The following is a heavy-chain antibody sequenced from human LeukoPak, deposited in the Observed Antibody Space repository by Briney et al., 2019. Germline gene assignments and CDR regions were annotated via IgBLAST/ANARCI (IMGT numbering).Heavy chain of an antibody. D-gene: IGHD3-22*01. CDR2: ISSSSNYI. V-gene: IGHV3-21*01. Sequence: PGGSLRLSCAASGFTFSIYTMNWVRQAPRKGLEWVSSISSSSNYIYYADSVKGRFTISRDNAKNSLYLQMNSLRAEDTAVYYCARDYDGSGYFGYWGQGTLVTVSS. CDR3: ARDYDGSGYFGY. CDR1: GFTFSIYT. J-gene: IGHJ4*02.